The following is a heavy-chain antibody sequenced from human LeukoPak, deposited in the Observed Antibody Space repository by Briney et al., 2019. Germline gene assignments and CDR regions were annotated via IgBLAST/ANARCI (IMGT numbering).Heavy chain of an antibody. CDR3: AKEGRGYSYSFDY. V-gene: IGHV3-66*01. CDR2: IYSDGNT. J-gene: IGHJ4*02. D-gene: IGHD5-18*01. Sequence: GGSLRLSCAASGFSVTSDYMSWVRQAPGKGLEWVSVIYSDGNTYYADSVKGRFTISRDNSKNTVYLQMNVLRAEDTAIYYCAKEGRGYSYSFDYWGQGTLVTVSS. CDR1: GFSVTSDY.